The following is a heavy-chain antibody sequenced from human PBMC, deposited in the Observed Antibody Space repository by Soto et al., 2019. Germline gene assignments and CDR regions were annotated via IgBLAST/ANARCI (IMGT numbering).Heavy chain of an antibody. CDR3: ARDLPVGLIEQQLVRNPVYNWFDP. Sequence: ASVKVSCKASGYTFTSYYMHWVRQAPGQGLEWMGIINPSGGSTSYAQKFQGRVTMTRDTSTSTVYMELSSLRSEDTALYYCARDLPVGLIEQQLVRNPVYNWFDPWGQGTLVTVSS. D-gene: IGHD6-13*01. CDR2: INPSGGST. V-gene: IGHV1-46*01. J-gene: IGHJ5*02. CDR1: GYTFTSYY.